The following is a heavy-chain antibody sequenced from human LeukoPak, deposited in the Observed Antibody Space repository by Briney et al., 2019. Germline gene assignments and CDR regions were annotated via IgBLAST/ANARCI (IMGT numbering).Heavy chain of an antibody. Sequence: PSETLSLTCTVSGGSISSYYWSWIRQPPGKGLEWIGYIYTSGSTNYNPSLKSRVTISVDTSKNQFSLKLSSVTAADTAVYYCARLGYYDSSAWFDPWGQGTLVTVSS. J-gene: IGHJ5*02. CDR2: IYTSGST. V-gene: IGHV4-4*09. CDR1: GGSISSYY. D-gene: IGHD3-22*01. CDR3: ARLGYYDSSAWFDP.